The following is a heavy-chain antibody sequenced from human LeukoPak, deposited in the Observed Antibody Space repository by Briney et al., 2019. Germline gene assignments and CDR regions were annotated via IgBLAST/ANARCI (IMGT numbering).Heavy chain of an antibody. CDR2: IKQDGSDK. CDR1: GFTFSNYW. J-gene: IGHJ4*02. D-gene: IGHD1-26*01. Sequence: PWGSLRLSCATSGFTFSNYWMSWVRRAPGKGLEWVANIKQDGSDKYYVDSVKGRFTISRDNAKNSLYLQMNTLRAEDTAVYYCARGEGLGTTNGGYYFAYWGQGSLVIVSS. CDR3: ARGEGLGTTNGGYYFAY. V-gene: IGHV3-7*01.